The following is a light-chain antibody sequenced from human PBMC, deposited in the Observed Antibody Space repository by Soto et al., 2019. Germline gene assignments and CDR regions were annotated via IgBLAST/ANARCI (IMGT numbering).Light chain of an antibody. V-gene: IGLV2-18*02. CDR3: SSFKSNSTYV. Sequence: QSVLTQPPSVSGSPGQSVTISCSGTSSDVGSYNRVSWYQQPPGTAPKLMIYEVSNRPSGVPDRFSGSKSGNAASLTISGLQAEDEADYYCSSFKSNSTYVFGTGTKVTVL. CDR2: EVS. CDR1: SSDVGSYNR. J-gene: IGLJ1*01.